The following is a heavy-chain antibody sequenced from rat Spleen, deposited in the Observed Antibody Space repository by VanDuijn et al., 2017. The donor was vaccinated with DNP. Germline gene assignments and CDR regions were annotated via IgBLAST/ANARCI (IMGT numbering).Heavy chain of an antibody. CDR3: IRWNSGHFDY. CDR1: GFTFSDYY. Sequence: EVQLVESGGCVVQPGRSLKLSCAASGFTFSDYYMAWVRQAPTKGLEWVADIGSDGYAPYYGDAVKGRFTISSDNAKSTLYLQMNSLRSEDMATYYCIRWNSGHFDYWGQGVMVTVSS. D-gene: IGHD4-3*01. CDR2: IGSDGYAP. V-gene: IGHV5-22*01. J-gene: IGHJ2*01.